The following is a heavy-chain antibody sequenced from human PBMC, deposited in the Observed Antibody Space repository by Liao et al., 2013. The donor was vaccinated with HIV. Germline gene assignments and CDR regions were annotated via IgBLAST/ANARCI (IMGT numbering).Heavy chain of an antibody. V-gene: IGHV4-61*02. CDR1: GGSISSGSYY. CDR3: ARASSSLDY. Sequence: QVQLQESGPGLVKPSQTLSLTCTVSGGSISSGSYYWSWIRQPAGKGLEWIGRIYTSGSTNYNPSLKSRVTISVDTSKNQFSLKLSSVTAADTAVYYCARASSSLDYWGQGTLVTVSS. J-gene: IGHJ4*02. CDR2: IYTSGST. D-gene: IGHD6-13*01.